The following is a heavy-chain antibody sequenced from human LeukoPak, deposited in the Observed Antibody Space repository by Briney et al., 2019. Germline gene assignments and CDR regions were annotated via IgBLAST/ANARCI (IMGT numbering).Heavy chain of an antibody. D-gene: IGHD3-22*01. J-gene: IGHJ4*02. CDR1: GGSISSGGYS. CDR2: IYHSGST. Sequence: SETLSLTCAVSGGSISSGGYSWSWIRQPPGKGLEWIGYIYHSGSTYYNPSLKSRVTISVDTSKNQFSLKLSSVTAADTAVYYCAREVVPYYDSSGYFDYWGQGTLVTVSS. V-gene: IGHV4-30-2*05. CDR3: AREVVPYYDSSGYFDY.